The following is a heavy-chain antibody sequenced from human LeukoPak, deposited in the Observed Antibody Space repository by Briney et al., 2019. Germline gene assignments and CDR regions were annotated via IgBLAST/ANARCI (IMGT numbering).Heavy chain of an antibody. CDR3: AMGYKSAYSWDY. D-gene: IGHD5-18*01. Sequence: GGSLRLSCAASGFTFSVFWMFWVRQAPGQGLVWVSHISPDGRSTNYADSVKGRFTISRDNARNTLYLQLNSLTAEDTAVYYCAMGYKSAYSWDYWGQGTLVTVSS. CDR2: ISPDGRST. J-gene: IGHJ4*02. V-gene: IGHV3-74*01. CDR1: GFTFSVFW.